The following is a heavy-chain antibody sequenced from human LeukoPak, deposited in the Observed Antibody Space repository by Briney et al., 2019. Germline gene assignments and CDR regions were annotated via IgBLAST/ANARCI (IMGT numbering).Heavy chain of an antibody. V-gene: IGHV1-8*03. CDR2: MNPNSGNT. CDR1: GYTFTSYD. Sequence: ASVKVSCKASGYTFTSYDINWVRQATGQGLEWMGWMNPNSGNTGYAQKFQGRVTITRNTSISTAYMELSSLRAEDTAVYYCASPDCSSTSCPYYFDYWGQGTLVTVSS. J-gene: IGHJ4*02. CDR3: ASPDCSSTSCPYYFDY. D-gene: IGHD2-2*01.